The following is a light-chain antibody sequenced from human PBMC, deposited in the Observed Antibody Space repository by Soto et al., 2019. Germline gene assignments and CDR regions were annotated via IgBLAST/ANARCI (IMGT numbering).Light chain of an antibody. Sequence: SVLTQPASVSGSPGQSITISCTGTSSDVGGYNYVSWYQQQSGKAPKLMIHEVGNRPSGVSNRFSGSKSGNTASLTISGLQAEDEADYYCSSYTSSRAYVFGIGTKVPS. CDR1: SSDVGGYNY. J-gene: IGLJ1*01. CDR2: EVG. V-gene: IGLV2-14*01. CDR3: SSYTSSRAYV.